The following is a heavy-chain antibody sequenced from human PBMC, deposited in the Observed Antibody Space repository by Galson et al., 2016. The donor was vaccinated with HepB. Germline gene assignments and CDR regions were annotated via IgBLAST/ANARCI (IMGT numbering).Heavy chain of an antibody. CDR1: GGSINSYY. CDR3: AGGVTGGPDY. CDR2: LYYSGAT. D-gene: IGHD2-8*02. V-gene: IGHV4-59*01. Sequence: SETLSLTCTVSGGSINSYYWSWIRQSPGTGLEWVGYLYYSGATNYNPSLQSRLTISRDTSKQQFSPRLTSVTPADTAVYYCAGGVTGGPDYWGQGSLGTV. J-gene: IGHJ4*02.